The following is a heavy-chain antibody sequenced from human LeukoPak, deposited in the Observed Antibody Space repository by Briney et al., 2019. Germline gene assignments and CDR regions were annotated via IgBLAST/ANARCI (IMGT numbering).Heavy chain of an antibody. CDR2: IKSKTDGGTT. CDR3: TTNAGSYGIDV. Sequence: PGESLRLSRAASGFTFTNTWMSWVRQAPGKGLEWVGRIKSKTDGGTTDYAAPVKDRLTVSRDDSKDTLYLQMSGLKAEDTAVYYCTTNAGSYGIDVWGQGTMVTVSS. CDR1: GFTFTNTW. D-gene: IGHD1-26*01. V-gene: IGHV3-15*01. J-gene: IGHJ3*01.